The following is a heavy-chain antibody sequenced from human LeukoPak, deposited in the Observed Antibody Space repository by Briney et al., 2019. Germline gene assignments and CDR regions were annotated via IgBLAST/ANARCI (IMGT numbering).Heavy chain of an antibody. V-gene: IGHV4-59*11. CDR2: IYYSGST. D-gene: IGHD1-1*01. CDR3: ARSVPGDYFDY. CDR1: GGSISSHY. J-gene: IGHJ4*02. Sequence: SETLSLTCTVSGGSISSHYWSGIRQPPGKGLEGIGYIYYSGSTNYNPSLKSRVTISVDTSKNQFSLKLSSVTAADTAVYYCARSVPGDYFDYWGQGTLVTVSS.